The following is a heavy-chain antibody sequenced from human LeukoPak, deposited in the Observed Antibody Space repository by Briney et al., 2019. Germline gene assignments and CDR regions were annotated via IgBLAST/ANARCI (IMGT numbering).Heavy chain of an antibody. CDR1: GFTFSTYA. D-gene: IGHD6-19*01. V-gene: IGHV3-64*01. Sequence: GGSLRLSCAASGFTFSTYAIYWVRQAPGKGLEYVSGISGNGRNTYYGNSVKGRFTISGDNSKNTLYLQMGSLRAEDMGVYYCARVSSSGWYAFDFWGQGTMVTVSS. J-gene: IGHJ3*01. CDR3: ARVSSSGWYAFDF. CDR2: ISGNGRNT.